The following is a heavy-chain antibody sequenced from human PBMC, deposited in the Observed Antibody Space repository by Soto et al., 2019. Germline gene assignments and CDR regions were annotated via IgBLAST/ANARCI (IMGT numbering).Heavy chain of an antibody. Sequence: PWGSLRLSCAASGFTFSAYWMHWVRQAPGKGLVWVSRIKSDGSSTYYADSVKGRFTISRDNAKNTLHLQMDSLRAEDTAVYYCTRDFDTWGQGTLVTVSS. D-gene: IGHD3-9*01. CDR3: TRDFDT. J-gene: IGHJ1*01. CDR1: GFTFSAYW. CDR2: IKSDGSST. V-gene: IGHV3-74*01.